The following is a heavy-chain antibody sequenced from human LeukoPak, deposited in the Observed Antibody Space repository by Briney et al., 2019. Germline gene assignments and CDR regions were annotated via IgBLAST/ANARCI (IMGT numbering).Heavy chain of an antibody. J-gene: IGHJ6*02. V-gene: IGHV3-7*02. Sequence: GGSLRLSCAASGFMFSSYWMSWVRQAPGKGLEWVANIKQDGSEKYYGDSVKGRFTISRDNAKNSLYLHMNSLRAEDTAVYYCAGTYSGSYYQAFYSGLDVWGQGTTVTVSS. D-gene: IGHD1-26*01. CDR1: GFMFSSYW. CDR3: AGTYSGSYYQAFYSGLDV. CDR2: IKQDGSEK.